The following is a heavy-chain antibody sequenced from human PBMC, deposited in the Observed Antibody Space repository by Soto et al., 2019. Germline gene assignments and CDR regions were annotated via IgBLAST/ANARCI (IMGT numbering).Heavy chain of an antibody. V-gene: IGHV4-34*01. CDR1: GGSFSGYY. Sequence: SETLSLTCAVYGGSFSGYYWSWIRQPPGKGLEWIGEINHSGSTNYNPSLKSRVTISVDTSKNQFSLKLSSVTAADTAVYYCARGRTGTTFLVWGQGTLVTVSS. CDR2: INHSGST. J-gene: IGHJ4*02. D-gene: IGHD1-7*01. CDR3: ARGRTGTTFLV.